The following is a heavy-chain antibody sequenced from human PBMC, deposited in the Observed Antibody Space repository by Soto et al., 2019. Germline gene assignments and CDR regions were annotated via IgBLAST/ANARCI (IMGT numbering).Heavy chain of an antibody. D-gene: IGHD6-6*01. CDR3: AVWHYSSSPY. CDR1: GFTVSNSW. Sequence: EVQLVESGGDLVQPGESLRLSCAASGFTVSNSWMLWVRQAPGKGLVWVAHVEKDGSRISYADSVKGRFTVSRDNDKNTIYLQMNSLRVEDTAVYYCAVWHYSSSPYWGQGTLVTVSS. CDR2: VEKDGSRI. V-gene: IGHV3-74*01. J-gene: IGHJ4*02.